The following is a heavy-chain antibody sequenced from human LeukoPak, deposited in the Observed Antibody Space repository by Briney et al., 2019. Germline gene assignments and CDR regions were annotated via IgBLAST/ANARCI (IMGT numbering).Heavy chain of an antibody. CDR3: ALLAIRGYYYDMDV. Sequence: GESLRLSCAASGLSFISYAMTWVRQAPGQGLEWVSTISGNGAYTYYADSVKGRFTISRDNSKNTLYLQMISLRADDTSIYGCALLAIRGYYYDMDVWGQGTTATVTS. CDR1: GLSFISYA. V-gene: IGHV3-23*01. J-gene: IGHJ6*02. CDR2: ISGNGAYT. D-gene: IGHD3-3*02.